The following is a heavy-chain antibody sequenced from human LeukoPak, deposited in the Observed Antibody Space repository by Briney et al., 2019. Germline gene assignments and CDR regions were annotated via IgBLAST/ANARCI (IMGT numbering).Heavy chain of an antibody. CDR1: GFTFSSYG. CDR3: AKEKQWLGYFDY. D-gene: IGHD6-19*01. V-gene: IGHV3-23*01. Sequence: GGTLRLSCAASGFTFSSYGMSWVRQAPGKGLEWVSAISGSGGSTYYADSVKGRFTISRDNSKNTLYLQMNSLRAEDTAVYYCAKEKQWLGYFDYWGQGTLVTVSS. CDR2: ISGSGGST. J-gene: IGHJ4*02.